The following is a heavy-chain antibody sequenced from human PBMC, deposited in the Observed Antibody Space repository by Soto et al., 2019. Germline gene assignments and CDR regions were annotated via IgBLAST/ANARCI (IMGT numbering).Heavy chain of an antibody. V-gene: IGHV3-33*08. D-gene: IGHD6-13*01. Sequence: PGGSLRLSCAASGFHFSTYAMSWVRQAPGKGLEWVAVIRYDGTNKYYAESVKGRFTISRDNSKNTLYLQMSSLRLDDTAVYYCARGIIAGPGRDYFDYWGQGTLVTVSS. J-gene: IGHJ4*02. CDR1: GFHFSTYA. CDR3: ARGIIAGPGRDYFDY. CDR2: IRYDGTNK.